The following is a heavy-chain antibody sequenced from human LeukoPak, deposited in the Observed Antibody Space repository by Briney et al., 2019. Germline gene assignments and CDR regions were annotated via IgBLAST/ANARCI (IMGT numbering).Heavy chain of an antibody. CDR1: GGSISISSYY. D-gene: IGHD4-11*01. Sequence: SETLSLTCTVSGGSISISSYYWGWIRQPPGKVLEWIGSIYYSGSTYYNPSLKSRVTISVDTSKNQFSLKLSSVTAADTAVYYCARHDYSTNWFDPWGQGTLVTVSS. CDR2: IYYSGST. J-gene: IGHJ5*02. V-gene: IGHV4-39*01. CDR3: ARHDYSTNWFDP.